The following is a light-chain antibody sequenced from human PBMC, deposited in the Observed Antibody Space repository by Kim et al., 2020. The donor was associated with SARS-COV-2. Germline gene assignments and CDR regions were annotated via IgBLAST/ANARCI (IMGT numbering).Light chain of an antibody. J-gene: IGLJ2*01. CDR3: QVWDSSSDHRVV. CDR2: YDS. Sequence: SYELTQPPSVSVAPGKTARVSCGGNSIGTKSVHWYQQKSGQAPVLVIYYDSDRPSGIPERFSGSNSGNTATLTISRVEAGGEADYYCQVWDSSSDHRVVFGGGTQLTVL. V-gene: IGLV3-21*04. CDR1: SIGTKS.